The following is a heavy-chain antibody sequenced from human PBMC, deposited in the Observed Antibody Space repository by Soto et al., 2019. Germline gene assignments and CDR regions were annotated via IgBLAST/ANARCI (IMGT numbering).Heavy chain of an antibody. CDR1: GFTFINYW. V-gene: IGHV3-7*01. Sequence: PGGSLRLSCAASGFTFINYWMSWVRQAPGKGLEWVANIKQDGSEKYYVDSVKGRFTISRDDAKKSLHLQMNSLRAEDTAVYYCARTPSDIVVVPAARDAMDVWGQGTTVTVSS. CDR3: ARTPSDIVVVPAARDAMDV. J-gene: IGHJ6*02. D-gene: IGHD2-2*01. CDR2: IKQDGSEK.